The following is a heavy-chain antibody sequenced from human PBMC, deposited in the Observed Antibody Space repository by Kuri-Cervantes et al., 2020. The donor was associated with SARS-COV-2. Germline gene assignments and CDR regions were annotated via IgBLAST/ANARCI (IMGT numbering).Heavy chain of an antibody. J-gene: IGHJ6*03. D-gene: IGHD4-23*01. CDR3: ARGYGSTSMDV. V-gene: IGHV4-61*10. CDR2: IYTSGST. CDR1: GGSISSGSYY. Sequence: SETLSLTCAVSGGSISSGSYYWSWIRQPAGKGLEWIGYIYTSGSTNYNPSLKSRVTISVDTSKNQFSLKLSSVTAADTAVYYCARGYGSTSMDVWGKGTTVTVSS.